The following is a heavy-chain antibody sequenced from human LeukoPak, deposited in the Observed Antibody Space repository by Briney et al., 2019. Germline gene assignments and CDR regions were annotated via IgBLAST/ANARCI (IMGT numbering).Heavy chain of an antibody. V-gene: IGHV3-9*01. CDR2: ISWNSGSI. CDR1: GFTLDDYS. Sequence: GRSLRLSCATSGFTLDDYSMHWVRQAPGKGLEWVPGISWNSGSIGYADSVKGRFTISRDNAKNSLYLQMNSLRAEDTALYYCAKEKPVTMVRGVIIRQGFDPWGQGTLVTVSS. CDR3: AKEKPVTMVRGVIIRQGFDP. J-gene: IGHJ5*02. D-gene: IGHD3-10*01.